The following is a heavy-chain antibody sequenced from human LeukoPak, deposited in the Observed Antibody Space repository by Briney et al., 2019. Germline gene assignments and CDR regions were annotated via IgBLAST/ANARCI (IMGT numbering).Heavy chain of an antibody. J-gene: IGHJ4*02. CDR2: INPNSGGT. D-gene: IGHD3-16*01. CDR3: ARDDLFRGGSDH. Sequence: GASVKVSCKASGYTFTGYYMHWVRQAPGQGLEWMGRINPNSGGTNYAQKFQGRVTMTRDTSISTAYMELSRLRSDDTAVYYCARDDLFRGGSDHWGQGTLVTVSS. CDR1: GYTFTGYY. V-gene: IGHV1-2*06.